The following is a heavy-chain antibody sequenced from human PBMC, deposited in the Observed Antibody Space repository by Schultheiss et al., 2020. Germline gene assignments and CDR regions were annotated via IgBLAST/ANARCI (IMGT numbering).Heavy chain of an antibody. CDR3: ARDEAPYCSSTSCYTYGMDV. J-gene: IGHJ6*02. V-gene: IGHV4-31*03. Sequence: LSLTCTVSGGSISSGGYYWSWIRQHPGKGLEWIGYIYYSGSTYYNPSLKSRVTISVDTSKNQFSLKLSSVTAADTAVYYCARDEAPYCSSTSCYTYGMDVWGQGTTVTVSS. CDR1: GGSISSGGYY. CDR2: IYYSGST. D-gene: IGHD2-2*02.